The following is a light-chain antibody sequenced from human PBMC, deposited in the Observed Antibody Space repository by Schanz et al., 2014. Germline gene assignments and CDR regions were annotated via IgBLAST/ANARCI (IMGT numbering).Light chain of an antibody. Sequence: EIVMTQSPATLSVSPGDGATLSCRTSQSVSSFLAWYQQKPGQAPRLLIYDASNRATGVPARFSGSGSGTDFTLSISSLQPEDFAVYYCQQRSNWHLTFGGGTKVEIK. J-gene: IGKJ4*01. CDR1: QSVSSF. CDR3: QQRSNWHLT. CDR2: DAS. V-gene: IGKV3D-11*02.